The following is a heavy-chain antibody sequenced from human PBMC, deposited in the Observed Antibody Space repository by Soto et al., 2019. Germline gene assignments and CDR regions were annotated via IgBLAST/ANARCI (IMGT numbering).Heavy chain of an antibody. V-gene: IGHV3-7*03. D-gene: IGHD4-4*01. J-gene: IGHJ5*02. Sequence: EIQLMQSGGGLARPGGSLRLSCAASGFSFSGYWMSWVRQAPGKGPEWVANIKEDGTERHYVDSVKGRFTISRDNSENSLFLQMNNLRAEDSAIYYCAITTSTVSYWFDPWGPGTQVTVSS. CDR1: GFSFSGYW. CDR3: AITTSTVSYWFDP. CDR2: IKEDGTER.